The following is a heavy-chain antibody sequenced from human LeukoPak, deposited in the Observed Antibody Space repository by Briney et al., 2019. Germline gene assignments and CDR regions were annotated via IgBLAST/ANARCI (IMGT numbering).Heavy chain of an antibody. D-gene: IGHD5-18*01. CDR3: AKDKYQNSYGYDY. Sequence: GGSLRLSCEASGFTFSSYGIHWVRQAPGKGLEWVAFIRYDGSNKYYADSVKGRFTISRDNSKNTLYLQMNSLRAEDTAVYYCAKDKYQNSYGYDYWGQGTLVTVSS. CDR1: GFTFSSYG. CDR2: IRYDGSNK. V-gene: IGHV3-30*02. J-gene: IGHJ4*02.